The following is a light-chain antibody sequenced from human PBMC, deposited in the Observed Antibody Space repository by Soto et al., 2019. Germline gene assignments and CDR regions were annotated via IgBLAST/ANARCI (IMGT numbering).Light chain of an antibody. CDR2: EVS. CDR1: PSDVGDYNY. V-gene: IGLV2-14*01. J-gene: IGLJ1*01. Sequence: QSALTQPASVSGSPGQSITISCTGTPSDVGDYNYVSWYQQHPGKAPKLMIYEVSHRPSGVSNRFSGSKSGNTASLTISGLQAEDEADYYCSSYTSSSPLDVFGTGTKLTVL. CDR3: SSYTSSSPLDV.